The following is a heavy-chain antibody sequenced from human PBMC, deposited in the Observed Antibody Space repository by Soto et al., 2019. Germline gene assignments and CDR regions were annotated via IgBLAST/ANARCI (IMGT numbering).Heavy chain of an antibody. Sequence: QVQLQESGPGLVKPSQTLSLTCTVSGGSISSGGYYWSWIRQHPGKGLEWIGYIYYSGSTYYNPSLKRRVTISVDTSKNQFSLKLSSVTAADTAVYYCARWGDTAMVYSPYDWFDPWGQGTLVTVSS. CDR1: GGSISSGGYY. V-gene: IGHV4-31*03. D-gene: IGHD5-18*01. CDR2: IYYSGST. J-gene: IGHJ5*02. CDR3: ARWGDTAMVYSPYDWFDP.